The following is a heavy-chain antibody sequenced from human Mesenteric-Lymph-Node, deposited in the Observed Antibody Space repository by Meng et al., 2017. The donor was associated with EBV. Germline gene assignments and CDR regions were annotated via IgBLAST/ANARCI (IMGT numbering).Heavy chain of an antibody. CDR2: IYYTGRT. CDR3: ARASAMDQGVISAIDN. J-gene: IGHJ4*02. CDR1: GASVTRGSYY. D-gene: IGHD3-10*01. Sequence: QVLVQESGPRLVRPSGTLSLTCNVSGASVTRGSYYWTWIRQSPGKAPEWIAYIYYTGRTNYNPSLKSRVTISVDTSKNQFSLKVRSVTAADAAVYYCARASAMDQGVISAIDNWGQGTLVTVSS. V-gene: IGHV4-61*01.